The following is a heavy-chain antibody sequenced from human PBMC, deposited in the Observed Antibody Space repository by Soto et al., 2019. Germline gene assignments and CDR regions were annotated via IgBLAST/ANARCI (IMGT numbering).Heavy chain of an antibody. CDR1: GGTFSSYA. Sequence: QVQLVQSGAEVKKPGSSVKVSCKASGGTFSSYAISWVRQAPGQGLEWMGGIIPIFGTANYAQKFQGRVTITADESTSTAYMELSSLRSEDTAVYYCARDIQQLAHYYYYGMDVWGQGTTVTVSS. CDR2: IIPIFGTA. CDR3: ARDIQQLAHYYYYGMDV. D-gene: IGHD6-13*01. V-gene: IGHV1-69*12. J-gene: IGHJ6*02.